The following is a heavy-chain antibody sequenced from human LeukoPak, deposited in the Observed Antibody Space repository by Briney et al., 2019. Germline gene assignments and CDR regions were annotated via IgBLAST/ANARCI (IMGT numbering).Heavy chain of an antibody. CDR2: ISGSGGST. Sequence: GGSLRLSCAAFGFTFSSYAMSWVRQAPGKGLEWVSSISGSGGSTSYADSVKGRFTISRDNSKNTLFLQMNSLRAEDTAVYYCARGGIQVSGIDEFDYWGQGTLVTVSS. D-gene: IGHD6-19*01. CDR1: GFTFSSYA. CDR3: ARGGIQVSGIDEFDY. J-gene: IGHJ4*02. V-gene: IGHV3-23*01.